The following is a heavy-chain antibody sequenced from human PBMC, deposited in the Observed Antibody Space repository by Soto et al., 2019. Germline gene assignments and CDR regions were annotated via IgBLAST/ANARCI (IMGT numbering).Heavy chain of an antibody. CDR3: ARQIYDSDTGPNFQYYFDS. D-gene: IGHD3-22*01. V-gene: IGHV5-10-1*01. J-gene: IGHJ4*02. CDR1: RYSSSCYW. Sequence: GQSLKISCKGCRYSSSCYWITSVRQQPGKALERVGPIDPLDSQTYYSPSFRGHVTISVTKSITTVFLQWSSLRASDTAMYYCARQIYDSDTGPNFQYYFDSWGQGSPVTVAS. CDR2: IDPLDSQT.